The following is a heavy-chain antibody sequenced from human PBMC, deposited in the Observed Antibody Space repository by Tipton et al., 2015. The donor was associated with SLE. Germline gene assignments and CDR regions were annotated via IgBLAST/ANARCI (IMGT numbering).Heavy chain of an antibody. Sequence: TLSLTCTVSGGSISNYYWSWIRQPPGKGLEWIGYIFYSGSTNSNPSLKSRVTMSVDTFKNQFSLNLSSWTAADTAVYYCARDGPASWGYGLWSGYSDLWGQGTLVTVSS. V-gene: IGHV4-59*01. J-gene: IGHJ4*02. CDR2: IFYSGST. D-gene: IGHD3-3*01. CDR1: GGSISNYY. CDR3: ARDGPASWGYGLWSGYSDL.